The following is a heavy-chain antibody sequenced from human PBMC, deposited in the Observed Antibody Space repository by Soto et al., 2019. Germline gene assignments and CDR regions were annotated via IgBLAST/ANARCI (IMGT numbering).Heavy chain of an antibody. Sequence: PSETLSLTCTVSGGSISSSIYYWGWIRQPPGKGLEWIGSIYYSGSTNYNPSHKSRVNISVATSKIQFSLKLSSVTAADAAVYYCARVVEDIVATNNWFAPWGQGTLVTVSS. CDR1: GGSISSSIYY. CDR3: ARVVEDIVATNNWFAP. CDR2: IYYSGST. V-gene: IGHV4-39*07. D-gene: IGHD5-12*01. J-gene: IGHJ5*02.